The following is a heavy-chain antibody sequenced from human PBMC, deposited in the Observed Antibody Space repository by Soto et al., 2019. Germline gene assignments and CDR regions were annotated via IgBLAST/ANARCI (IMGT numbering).Heavy chain of an antibody. J-gene: IGHJ6*02. CDR1: GGSFSGYY. Sequence: SEALSLTCAVYGGSFSGYYWSWIRQPPGKGLEWIGEINHSGSTNYNPSLKSRVTISVDTSKNQFSLKLSSVTAADTAVYYCARGAFKSYSSYYYYGMDVWGQGTTVTVSS. CDR3: ARGAFKSYSSYYYYGMDV. V-gene: IGHV4-34*01. D-gene: IGHD3-10*01. CDR2: INHSGST.